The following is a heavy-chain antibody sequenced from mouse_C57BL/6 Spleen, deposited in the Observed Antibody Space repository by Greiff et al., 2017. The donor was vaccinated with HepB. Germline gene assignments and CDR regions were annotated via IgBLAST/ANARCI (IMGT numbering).Heavy chain of an antibody. D-gene: IGHD1-1*01. Sequence: QVQLQQPGAELVRPGSSVKLSCKASGYTFTSYWMHWVKQRPIQGLEWIGNIDPSDSETHYNQKFKDKATLTVDKSSSTAYMQLSSLTSEDSAVYDCARRYGSSYFDYWGQGTTLTVSS. CDR2: IDPSDSET. V-gene: IGHV1-52*01. J-gene: IGHJ2*01. CDR1: GYTFTSYW. CDR3: ARRYGSSYFDY.